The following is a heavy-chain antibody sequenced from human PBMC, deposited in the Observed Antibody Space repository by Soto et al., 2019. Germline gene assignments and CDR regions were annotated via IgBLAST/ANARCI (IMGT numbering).Heavy chain of an antibody. V-gene: IGHV4-30-4*01. Sequence: SETLSLTCTVSGDSISSGDYYWSWIRQPPGKGLEWIGCIYYSGNTYYNPSLKSRVTISVDTSKNQLSLKLSSVTAADTAVYYCARRYGYSFDYWGQGTPVTVSS. J-gene: IGHJ4*02. D-gene: IGHD5-18*01. CDR1: GDSISSGDYY. CDR2: IYYSGNT. CDR3: ARRYGYSFDY.